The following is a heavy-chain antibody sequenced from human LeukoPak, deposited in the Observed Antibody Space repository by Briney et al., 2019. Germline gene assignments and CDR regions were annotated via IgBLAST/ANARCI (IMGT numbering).Heavy chain of an antibody. J-gene: IGHJ3*01. CDR2: INGDGTAT. CDR3: VTRRPDILPLDDTFDV. D-gene: IGHD3-3*02. Sequence: GGSLRLSCGVSGITFSNYWMHWVRQAPGKGLVWVSRINGDGTATGYADSVQGRFTISRDNAKSTLYLQINNVRGEDTAVYYCVTRRPDILPLDDTFDVWGQGTMVAVSS. CDR1: GITFSNYW. V-gene: IGHV3-74*01.